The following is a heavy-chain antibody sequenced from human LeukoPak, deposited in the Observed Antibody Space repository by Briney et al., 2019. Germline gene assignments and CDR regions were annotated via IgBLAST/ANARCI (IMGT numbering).Heavy chain of an antibody. CDR1: GXPISSYY. J-gene: IGHJ4*02. CDR2: IYYGGST. CDR3: ARGGYISGPGFDS. V-gene: IGHV4-59*01. D-gene: IGHD5-18*01. Sequence: KTSETLSLTCTVSGXPISSYYWSWIRQPPGKVLEWIAYIYYGGSTNYSPSLKSRVTISLDTSRDQFSLKLRSDTAADTAVYYCARGGYISGPGFDSWGQGTLVTVSS.